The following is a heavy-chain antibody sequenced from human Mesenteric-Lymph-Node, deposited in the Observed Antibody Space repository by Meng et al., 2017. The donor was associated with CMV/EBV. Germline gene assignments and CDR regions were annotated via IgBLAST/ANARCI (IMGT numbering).Heavy chain of an antibody. CDR3: AKSHMSIAVAGLFDY. CDR2: IRYDGSNK. J-gene: IGHJ4*02. D-gene: IGHD6-19*01. V-gene: IGHV3-30*02. CDR1: GFTFSSYG. Sequence: GESLKISCAASGFTFSSYGMHWVRQAPGKGLEWVAFIRYDGSNKYYADSVKGRFTISRDNSKNTLYLQMNSLRAGDTALYYCAKSHMSIAVAGLFDYWGQGTPVTVSS.